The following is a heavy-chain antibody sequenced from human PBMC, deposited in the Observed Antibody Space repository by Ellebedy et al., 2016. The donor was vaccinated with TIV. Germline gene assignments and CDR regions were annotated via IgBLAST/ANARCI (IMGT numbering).Heavy chain of an antibody. V-gene: IGHV3-21*01. J-gene: IGHJ3*02. D-gene: IGHD2-2*01. CDR2: ISSSSSFI. CDR1: GFTFTNNS. Sequence: GESLKISXIASGFTFTNNSMNWVRRAPGKGLEWVSSISSSSSFIYSADSVKGRFTISRDNAKHSLYLQMNSLRAEDTAVYYCARTVSGAKTEAFDIWGQGTMVTVSS. CDR3: ARTVSGAKTEAFDI.